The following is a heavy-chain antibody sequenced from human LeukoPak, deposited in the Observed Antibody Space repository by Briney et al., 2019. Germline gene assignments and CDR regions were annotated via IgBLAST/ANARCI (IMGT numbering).Heavy chain of an antibody. CDR3: ARVGYYDYVWGSYREHGNNWFDP. V-gene: IGHV4-59*01. CDR2: IYYSGST. J-gene: IGHJ5*01. CDR1: GGSIFSYY. Sequence: PSETLSLTCTVSGGSIFSYYWSWIRRPPGKGLEWIGYIYYSGSTNYNPSLKSRVTISVDTSKTQFSLKLSSVTAADTAVYYCARVGYYDYVWGSYREHGNNWFDPWGQGTTVTVSS. D-gene: IGHD3-16*02.